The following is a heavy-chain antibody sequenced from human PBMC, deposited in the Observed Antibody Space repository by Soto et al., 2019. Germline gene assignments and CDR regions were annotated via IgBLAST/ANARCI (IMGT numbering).Heavy chain of an antibody. CDR1: GYTFTSYY. Sequence: ASVKVSCKASGYTFTSYYMHWVRQAPGQGLEWMGIINPSGGSTSYAQKFQGRVTMTRDTSTSTVYMELSSLRSDDTAVYYCAREGRYYYGSGTSDIWGQGTMVTVSS. CDR2: INPSGGST. J-gene: IGHJ3*02. V-gene: IGHV1-46*01. D-gene: IGHD3-10*01. CDR3: AREGRYYYGSGTSDI.